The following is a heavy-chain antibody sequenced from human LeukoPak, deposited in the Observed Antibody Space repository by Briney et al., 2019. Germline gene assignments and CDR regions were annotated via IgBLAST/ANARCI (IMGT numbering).Heavy chain of an antibody. Sequence: GASVKVSCKASGYTFTGYYMHWVRQAPGQGLEWMGWINPNSGGTNYAQKFQGRVTMTRDTSISTAYKELSRLRSDDTAVYYCARLQQLVPAPFDYWGQGTLVTVSS. J-gene: IGHJ4*02. CDR1: GYTFTGYY. CDR2: INPNSGGT. CDR3: ARLQQLVPAPFDY. D-gene: IGHD6-13*01. V-gene: IGHV1-2*02.